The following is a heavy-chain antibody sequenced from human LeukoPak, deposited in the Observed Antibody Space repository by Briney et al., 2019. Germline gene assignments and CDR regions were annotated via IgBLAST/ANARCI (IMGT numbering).Heavy chain of an antibody. D-gene: IGHD3-3*01. CDR2: INPSGGST. V-gene: IGHV1-46*01. J-gene: IGHJ3*02. CDR1: GYTFTSYY. CDR3: ARFIWSGSWGVVHAFDI. Sequence: ASVKVSCKASGYTFTSYYMHWVRQAPGQGLEWMGIINPSGGSTSYAQKFQGRVTMTRDMSTSTVYMELSSLRSEDTAVYYCARFIWSGSWGVVHAFDIWGQGTMVTVSS.